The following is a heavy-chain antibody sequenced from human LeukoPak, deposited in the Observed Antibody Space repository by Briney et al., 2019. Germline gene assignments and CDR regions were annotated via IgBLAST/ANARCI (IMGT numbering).Heavy chain of an antibody. J-gene: IGHJ4*02. CDR1: GFAFSSYA. V-gene: IGHV3-23*01. D-gene: IGHD6-13*01. CDR3: ARIPSSRQLLHFDY. Sequence: GGSLRLSCAASGFAFSSYAMSWVRQAPGKGLEWVSSIISSGGVTYYADSVKGRFTISRDNSKNMLYLQMNSLRAEDTAVYYCARIPSSRQLLHFDYWGQGTLVTVSS. CDR2: IISSGGVT.